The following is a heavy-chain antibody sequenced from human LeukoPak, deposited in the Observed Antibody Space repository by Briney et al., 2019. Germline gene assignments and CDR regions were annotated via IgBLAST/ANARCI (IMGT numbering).Heavy chain of an antibody. D-gene: IGHD4-17*01. J-gene: IGHJ6*02. Sequence: SLRLSCAPSRFTFTTYIMNWVRQSPGKGLEWFSSIGSTSSYIYYAASGKGRFAISRDNAKNSQYLQMNSLRAEDTAVYYCARDTVTRGYYYYYGMDVWGQGTTVTVSS. CDR3: ARDTVTRGYYYYYGMDV. V-gene: IGHV3-21*01. CDR1: RFTFTTYI. CDR2: IGSTSSYI.